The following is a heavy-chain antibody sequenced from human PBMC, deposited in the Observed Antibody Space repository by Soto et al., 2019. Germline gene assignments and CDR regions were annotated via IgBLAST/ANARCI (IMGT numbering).Heavy chain of an antibody. V-gene: IGHV3-23*01. D-gene: IGHD4-17*01. Sequence: GGSLRLSCAASGFTFSSYAMSWVRQAPGKGLEWVSAIRGSGGSTYYADSVKGRFTISRDNSKNTLYLQMNSLRAEDTAAYYCANIGSAYGDYGMYYFDYWGQGTLVTVSS. CDR3: ANIGSAYGDYGMYYFDY. J-gene: IGHJ4*02. CDR2: IRGSGGST. CDR1: GFTFSSYA.